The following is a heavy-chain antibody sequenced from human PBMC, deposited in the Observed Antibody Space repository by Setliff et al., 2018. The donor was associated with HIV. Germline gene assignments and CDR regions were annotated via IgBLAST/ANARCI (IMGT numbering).Heavy chain of an antibody. Sequence: ASVKVSCKASGGTFSSYAISWVRQAPGQGLEWMGGIIPIFGTANYAQKFQGRVTITTDESTSTAYMELSSLRSEDTAVYYCARAEYNFWSGYSRVGYFDYWGQGTLVTVS. CDR1: GGTFSSYA. D-gene: IGHD3-3*01. V-gene: IGHV1-69*05. CDR2: IIPIFGTA. CDR3: ARAEYNFWSGYSRVGYFDY. J-gene: IGHJ4*02.